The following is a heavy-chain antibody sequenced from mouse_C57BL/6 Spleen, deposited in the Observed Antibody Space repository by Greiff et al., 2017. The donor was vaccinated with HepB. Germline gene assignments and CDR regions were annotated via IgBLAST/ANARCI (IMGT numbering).Heavy chain of an antibody. Sequence: EVQLQQSGPELVKPGASVKIPCKASGYTFTDYNMDWVKQSHGKSLEWIGDINPNNGGTIYNQKFKGKATLTVDKSSSTAYMALRSLTSEDTAVFYCARGTTVVATYYAMDYWGQGTSVTVSS. J-gene: IGHJ4*01. CDR1: GYTFTDYN. D-gene: IGHD1-1*01. V-gene: IGHV1-18*01. CDR3: ARGTTVVATYYAMDY. CDR2: INPNNGGT.